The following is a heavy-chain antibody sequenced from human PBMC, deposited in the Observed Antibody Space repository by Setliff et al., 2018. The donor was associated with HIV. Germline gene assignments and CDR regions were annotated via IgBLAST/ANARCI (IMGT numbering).Heavy chain of an antibody. V-gene: IGHV4-34*01. CDR3: ARRYRIAARPKWFDP. CDR1: GFTFSNYA. D-gene: IGHD6-6*01. J-gene: IGHJ5*02. Sequence: PGGSLRLSCAASGFTFSNYAMSWIRQPPGKGLEWIGEINHSGSTNYNPSLKSRVTISVDTSKNQFSLKLSSVTASDTAVYYCARRYRIAARPKWFDPWGQGTLVTVSS. CDR2: INHSGST.